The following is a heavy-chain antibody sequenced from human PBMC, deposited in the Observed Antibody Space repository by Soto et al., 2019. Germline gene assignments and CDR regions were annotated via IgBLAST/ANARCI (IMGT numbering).Heavy chain of an antibody. D-gene: IGHD1-26*01. Sequence: QVQLVESGGGVVQPGRSLRLSCAASGFTFSSYGMHWVRQAPGKGLEWVAVIWYDGSNKYYADSVKGRFTNSRDNSKNTLYLQMNSLRAEDTAVYYCARAGDSGSYFQHWGQGTLVTVSS. CDR3: ARAGDSGSYFQH. V-gene: IGHV3-33*01. J-gene: IGHJ1*01. CDR2: IWYDGSNK. CDR1: GFTFSSYG.